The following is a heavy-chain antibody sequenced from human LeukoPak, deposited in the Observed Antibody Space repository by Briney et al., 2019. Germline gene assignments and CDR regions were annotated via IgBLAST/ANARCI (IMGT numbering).Heavy chain of an antibody. CDR2: IRSKAYGGTT. CDR3: TRGEQQLPTPYDY. V-gene: IGHV3-49*04. D-gene: IGHD6-13*01. J-gene: IGHJ4*02. Sequence: GGSLRLSCTASGFTFGDYAMSWVRQAPGKGLEWVGFIRSKAYGGTTEYAASVKGRFTISRDDSKSIAYLQMNSPKTEDTAVYYCTRGEQQLPTPYDYWGQGTLVTVSS. CDR1: GFTFGDYA.